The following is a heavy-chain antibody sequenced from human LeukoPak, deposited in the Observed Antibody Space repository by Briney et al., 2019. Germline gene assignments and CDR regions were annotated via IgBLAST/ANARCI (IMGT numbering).Heavy chain of an antibody. CDR1: GFTFSNAW. J-gene: IGHJ4*02. CDR2: ISGSGGST. D-gene: IGHD5-18*01. Sequence: GGSLRLSCAASGFTFSNAWMSWVRQAPGKGLEWVSAISGSGGSTYYADSVKGRFTISRDNSKNTLYLQMNSLRAEDTAVYYCAKERRLWLDYWGQGTLVTVSS. CDR3: AKERRLWLDY. V-gene: IGHV3-23*01.